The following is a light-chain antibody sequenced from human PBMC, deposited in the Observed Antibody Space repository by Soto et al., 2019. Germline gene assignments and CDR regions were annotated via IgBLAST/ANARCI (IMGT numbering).Light chain of an antibody. CDR2: DVS. V-gene: IGLV2-14*03. J-gene: IGLJ1*01. CDR3: SSYTGSSTYV. CDR1: SSDVGGYNY. Sequence: QSALTQPASVSGSPGQSITISCTGTSSDVGGYNYVSWYQQHPGKAPKLMIYDVSNRPSGVSNRFSGSKSGNTASLTISGLQAEDESHYYRSSYTGSSTYVFGTGTKLTVL.